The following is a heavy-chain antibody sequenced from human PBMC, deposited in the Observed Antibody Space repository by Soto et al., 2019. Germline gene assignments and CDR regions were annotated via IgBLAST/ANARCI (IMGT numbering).Heavy chain of an antibody. CDR1: GFIFSIYN. V-gene: IGHV3-21*01. CDR3: ARLYNYGDCLDY. Sequence: EVQLVESGGGLVKPGGSLRLSCAASGFIFSIYNMNWVRQAPGKGLEWVSSISSSSTYTYYADSVKGRFTISRDNAKNSLYLQMNSLRAEDTAVYYCARLYNYGDCLDYWGQGTLVTVSS. J-gene: IGHJ4*02. CDR2: ISSSSTYT. D-gene: IGHD4-17*01.